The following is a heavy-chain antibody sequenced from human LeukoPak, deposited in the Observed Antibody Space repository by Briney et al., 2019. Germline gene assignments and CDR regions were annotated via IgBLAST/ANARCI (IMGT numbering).Heavy chain of an antibody. D-gene: IGHD6-6*01. V-gene: IGHV4-59*08. CDR2: VYYSGNT. CDR1: GGPISSYY. J-gene: IGHJ4*02. Sequence: SETLSLTCTVSGGPISSYYWGWIRQPPGKGLEWIGYVYYSGNTNYNPSLTSRLTISIDTSKNQFSLKLSSVTAADTAVYYCARLGYSSSFDYWGQGSLVTVSS. CDR3: ARLGYSSSFDY.